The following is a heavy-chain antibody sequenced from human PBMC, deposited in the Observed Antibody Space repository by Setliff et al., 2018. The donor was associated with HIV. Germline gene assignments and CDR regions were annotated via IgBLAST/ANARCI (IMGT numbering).Heavy chain of an antibody. J-gene: IGHJ4*02. V-gene: IGHV1-69*10. CDR2: IIPILDIA. CDR3: TFGWNYVWHY. CDR1: GVTFSSYA. Sequence: SVKVSCKASGVTFSSYAIAWVRQAPRQGLEWVGGIIPILDIANYAQRFQDRVTITADDSTSTGYMELSSLRSEDTAVYYCTFGWNYVWHYRGLGTLVTVSS. D-gene: IGHD1-7*01.